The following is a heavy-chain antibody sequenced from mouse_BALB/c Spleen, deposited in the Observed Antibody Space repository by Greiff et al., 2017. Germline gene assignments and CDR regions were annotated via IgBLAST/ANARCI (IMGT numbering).Heavy chain of an antibody. D-gene: IGHD1-1*01. J-gene: IGHJ4*01. CDR2: ISSGGST. CDR3: ARQLRYYYAMDY. Sequence: DVMLVESGGGLVKPGGSLKLSCAASGFTFSSYAMSWVRQTPEKRLEWVASISSGGSTYYPDSVKGRFTISRDNARNILYLQMSSLRSEDTAMYYCARQLRYYYAMDYWGQGTSVTVSS. V-gene: IGHV5-6-5*01. CDR1: GFTFSSYA.